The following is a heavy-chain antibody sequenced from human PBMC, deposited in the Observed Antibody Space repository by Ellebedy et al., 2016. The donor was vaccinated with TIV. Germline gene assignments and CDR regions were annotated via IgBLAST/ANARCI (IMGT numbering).Heavy chain of an antibody. Sequence: GESLKISCAASGFSFEDYVMHWVRQAPGKGLVWVSRINSDGSSTSYADSVKGRFTISRDNAKNTLYLQMNSLRAEDTAVYYCARDHPLGIENFDYWGQGTLVTVSS. V-gene: IGHV3-74*01. J-gene: IGHJ4*02. D-gene: IGHD7-27*01. CDR1: GFSFEDYV. CDR3: ARDHPLGIENFDY. CDR2: INSDGSST.